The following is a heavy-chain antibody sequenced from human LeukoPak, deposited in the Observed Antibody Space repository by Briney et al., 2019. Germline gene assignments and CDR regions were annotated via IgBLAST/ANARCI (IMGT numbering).Heavy chain of an antibody. CDR1: GFTVSSSY. J-gene: IGHJ3*02. CDR2: TYTDVNT. CDR3: ARKNDLFNAAFDI. Sequence: GGSLRLSCAASGFTVSSSYMSWVRRAPGKGLEWVSITYTDVNTNYADSVKGRFTISRDNSQNTLSLQMSSLRAEDTAVYYCARKNDLFNAAFDIWGQGTVVTVSS. V-gene: IGHV3-53*01. D-gene: IGHD1-1*01.